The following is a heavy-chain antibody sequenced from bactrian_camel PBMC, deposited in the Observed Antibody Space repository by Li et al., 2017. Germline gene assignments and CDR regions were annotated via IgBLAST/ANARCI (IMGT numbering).Heavy chain of an antibody. V-gene: IGHV3S1*01. CDR3: AAAVPFLTCPRNIGTSHFAS. CDR2: IDTDGST. J-gene: IGHJ6*01. D-gene: IGHD4*01. CDR1: GYTYNRYC. Sequence: QLVESGGGSVKAGGSLTLTCVASGYTYNRYCMGWFRLAPGKEREGVAIIDTDGSTFYADSVAGRFTISQDNSKNTLSLQMNDLKPEDTAMYYCAAAVPFLTCPRNIGTSHFASWGQGTQVTVS.